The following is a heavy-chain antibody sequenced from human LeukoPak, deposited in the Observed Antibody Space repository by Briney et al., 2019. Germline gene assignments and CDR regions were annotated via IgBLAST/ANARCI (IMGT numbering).Heavy chain of an antibody. D-gene: IGHD3-10*01. Sequence: GGSLRLSCAASGFTFDDYAMHWVRQAPGKGLEWVSGISWNSGSIGYADSVKGRFTIPRDNAKNSLYLQMNSLRAEDTALYYCAKDESAMVRGVHYWGQGTLVTVSS. J-gene: IGHJ4*02. CDR2: ISWNSGSI. CDR1: GFTFDDYA. CDR3: AKDESAMVRGVHY. V-gene: IGHV3-9*01.